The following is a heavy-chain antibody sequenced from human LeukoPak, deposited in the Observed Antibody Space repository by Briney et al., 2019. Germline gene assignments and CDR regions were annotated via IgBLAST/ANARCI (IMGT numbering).Heavy chain of an antibody. Sequence: GGSLRLSCAASGFTFDDYAMHWVRQAPGKGLEWVAVISYDGSNKYYADSVKGRFTISRDNSKNTLYLQMNSLRAEDTAVYYCATDGVGNSGSYSTTYFDYWGQGTLVTVSS. D-gene: IGHD1-26*01. V-gene: IGHV3-30*03. J-gene: IGHJ4*02. CDR3: ATDGVGNSGSYSTTYFDY. CDR2: ISYDGSNK. CDR1: GFTFDDYA.